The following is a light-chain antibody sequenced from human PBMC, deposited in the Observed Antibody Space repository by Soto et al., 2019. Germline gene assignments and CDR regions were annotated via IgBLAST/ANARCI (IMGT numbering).Light chain of an antibody. CDR3: QVWDSSSDVV. J-gene: IGLJ2*01. Sequence: SYELTQPPSVSGAPGKTARITCGGNNIGSKSVHWYQQKPGQAPVLVIYYDSDRPSGTPERFSGANSGNTATLTISRVEAGDEAGYYCQVWDSSSDVVFGGGTKLTVL. CDR2: YDS. CDR1: NIGSKS. V-gene: IGLV3-21*04.